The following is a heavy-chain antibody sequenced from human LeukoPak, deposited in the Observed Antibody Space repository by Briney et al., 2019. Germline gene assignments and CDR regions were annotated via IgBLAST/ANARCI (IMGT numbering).Heavy chain of an antibody. V-gene: IGHV1-3*03. Sequence: ASVKVSCKASGYTFTSYAMHWVRQAPGQRLEWMGWINAGNGNTKYSREFQGRVTITRDTSASTAYMELSSLRSEDMAVYYCARDYTGYSSSWSGFDPWGQGTLVTVSS. CDR2: INAGNGNT. CDR1: GYTFTSYA. CDR3: ARDYTGYSSSWSGFDP. J-gene: IGHJ5*02. D-gene: IGHD6-13*01.